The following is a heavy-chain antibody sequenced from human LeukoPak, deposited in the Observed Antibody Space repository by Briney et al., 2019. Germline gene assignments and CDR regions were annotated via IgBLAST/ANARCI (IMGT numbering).Heavy chain of an antibody. D-gene: IGHD3-10*01. J-gene: IGHJ4*02. Sequence: GASVKVSCKTSGYTFSDYTINWVRQAPGQGLEWMGWINNNTGDPAYARDFRGRFVLSVDTSVHTANLEISGLKTEDTAVYYCARSSRGIIGLLDFWGQGALVAVSS. V-gene: IGHV7-4-1*01. CDR2: INNNTGDP. CDR1: GYTFSDYT. CDR3: ARSSRGIIGLLDF.